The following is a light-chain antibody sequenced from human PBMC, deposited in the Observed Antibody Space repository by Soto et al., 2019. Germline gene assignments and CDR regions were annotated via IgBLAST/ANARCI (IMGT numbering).Light chain of an antibody. J-gene: IGKJ5*01. CDR3: QQYKDWPIT. V-gene: IGKV3-15*01. Sequence: EIVMTQSPAALSGSPGERATLSCRASQSVSSNLAWFQQKPGQAPRLLIYAASTRATDIPARFSGSGSGTEFTLTISSLQSEDFAIYYCQQYKDWPITFGQGTRLEIK. CDR1: QSVSSN. CDR2: AAS.